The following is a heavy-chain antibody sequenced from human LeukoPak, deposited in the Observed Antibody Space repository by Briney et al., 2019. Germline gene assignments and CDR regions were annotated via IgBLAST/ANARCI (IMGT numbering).Heavy chain of an antibody. D-gene: IGHD6-19*01. CDR2: IYYSGST. CDR1: GGSISSGDYY. J-gene: IGHJ4*02. Sequence: PSETLSLTCTVSGGSISSGDYYWSWIRQPPGKGLEWIGYIYYSGSTYYNPSLKSRVTISVDTSKNQFSLKLSSVTPEDTAVYYCARALRYSSGWALDYWGQGTLVTVSS. CDR3: ARALRYSSGWALDY. V-gene: IGHV4-30-4*01.